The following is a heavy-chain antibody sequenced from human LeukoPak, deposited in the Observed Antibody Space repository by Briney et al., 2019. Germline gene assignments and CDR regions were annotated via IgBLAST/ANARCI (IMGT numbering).Heavy chain of an antibody. Sequence: SETLSLTCTVSGGSISSYYWSWIRQPPGQGLEWIGYIYSSGSTNYNPSLKSRVSISVDTSKNQFSLKLTSVTAADTAMYYCARASGATDRVDYWGQGTLVTVSS. V-gene: IGHV4-59*01. D-gene: IGHD2-15*01. J-gene: IGHJ4*02. CDR1: GGSISSYY. CDR3: ARASGATDRVDY. CDR2: IYSSGST.